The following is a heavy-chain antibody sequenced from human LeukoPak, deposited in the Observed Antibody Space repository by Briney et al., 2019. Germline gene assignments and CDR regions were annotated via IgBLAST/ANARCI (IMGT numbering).Heavy chain of an antibody. CDR1: GDSITSYY. D-gene: IGHD3-10*01. Sequence: ASETLSLTCTVSGDSITSYYWNWIRQPPGKGLEWIGHIYHSGSTNYNPSLKSRVTTSLDTSKNQISLKLSSVTAADTAVYYCARPASAYYVNEGLDIGGQGTMVTVSS. J-gene: IGHJ3*02. CDR2: IYHSGST. V-gene: IGHV4-59*01. CDR3: ARPASAYYVNEGLDI.